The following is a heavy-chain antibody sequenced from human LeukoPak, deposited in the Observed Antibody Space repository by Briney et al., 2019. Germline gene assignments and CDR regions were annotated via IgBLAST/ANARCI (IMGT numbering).Heavy chain of an antibody. CDR3: ARDQITMVRGVPLYYYYGMDV. CDR1: GFTFSSYE. J-gene: IGHJ6*02. V-gene: IGHV3-48*03. D-gene: IGHD3-10*01. CDR2: ISSSGSTI. Sequence: GGSLRLSCAASGFTFSSYEMNWVRQAPGKGLEWVSYISSSGSTIYYADSVEGRFTISRDNAKNSLYLQMNSLRAEDTAVYYCARDQITMVRGVPLYYYYGMDVWGQGTTVTVSS.